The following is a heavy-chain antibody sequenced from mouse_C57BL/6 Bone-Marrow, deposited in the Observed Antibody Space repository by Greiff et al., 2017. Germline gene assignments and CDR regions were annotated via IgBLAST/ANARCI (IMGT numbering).Heavy chain of an antibody. Sequence: QVLLQQSGAELVMPGASVKLSCKASGYTFTSYWMHWVKQRPGQGLEWIGEIDPSDSYTNYNQKFKGKSTLTVDKSSSTAYMQLSSLTSEDSAVYYCARRGYFDVWGTGTTVTVSS. CDR1: GYTFTSYW. CDR2: IDPSDSYT. J-gene: IGHJ1*03. CDR3: ARRGYFDV. V-gene: IGHV1-69*01.